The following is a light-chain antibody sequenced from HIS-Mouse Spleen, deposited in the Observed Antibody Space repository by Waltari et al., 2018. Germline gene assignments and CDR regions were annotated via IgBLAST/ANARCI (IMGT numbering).Light chain of an antibody. Sequence: QSALTQPPSVSGSPGQSITISCTGTSSDVGSYNLVSWYHQPPCKAPKLMIYEGSKRPSGVSHRFSGSKSGTTASLTIYGLQAEDAADYYCCSSAGSSYVFGTGTKVTVL. J-gene: IGLJ1*01. CDR1: SSDVGSYNL. V-gene: IGLV2-23*01. CDR2: EGS. CDR3: CSSAGSSYV.